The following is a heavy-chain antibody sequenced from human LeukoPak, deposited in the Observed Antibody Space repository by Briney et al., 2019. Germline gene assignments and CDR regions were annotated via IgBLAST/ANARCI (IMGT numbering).Heavy chain of an antibody. V-gene: IGHV3-7*01. CDR2: IKQDGSET. CDR3: ARGRAAFDP. D-gene: IGHD2-15*01. CDR1: RFTLSKYW. Sequence: GGSLRLSCAASRFTLSKYWMTWVRQAPGKGLEWVAHIKQDGSETSNVDSMKGRFTIARDNAKNSLYLQMNSLRAEDTAVYYCARGRAAFDPWGQGTLVTVSS. J-gene: IGHJ5*02.